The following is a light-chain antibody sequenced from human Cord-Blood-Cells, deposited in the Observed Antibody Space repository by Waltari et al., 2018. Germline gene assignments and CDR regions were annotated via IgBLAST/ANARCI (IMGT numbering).Light chain of an antibody. V-gene: IGLV2-14*01. Sequence: QSALTQPASVSGSPGQSITISCTGTSSDVGGYNYVSWYQLHPGKAPKLMIYDVSNRPSGVSNRFSGSKSGNTASLTISGLQAEDEADYYCSSYTSSSTLYVCGTGTKVTVL. CDR1: SSDVGGYNY. J-gene: IGLJ1*01. CDR3: SSYTSSSTLYV. CDR2: DVS.